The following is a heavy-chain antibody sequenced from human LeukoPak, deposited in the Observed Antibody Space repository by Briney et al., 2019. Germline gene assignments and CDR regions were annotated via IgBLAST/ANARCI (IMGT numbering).Heavy chain of an antibody. CDR1: GFTFSSYG. CDR2: IWYDGSNK. Sequence: HSGRSLRLSCTASGFTFSSYGMHWVRQAPGKGLEWVAVIWYDGSNKYYADSVKGRFTISRDNSKNTLYLQMNSLRAEDTAVYYCAVPYDSSGYFIYWGQGTLVTVSS. V-gene: IGHV3-33*01. J-gene: IGHJ4*02. D-gene: IGHD3-22*01. CDR3: AVPYDSSGYFIY.